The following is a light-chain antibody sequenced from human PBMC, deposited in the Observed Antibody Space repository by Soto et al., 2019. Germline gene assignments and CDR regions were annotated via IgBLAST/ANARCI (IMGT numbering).Light chain of an antibody. CDR2: EVS. J-gene: IGLJ3*02. CDR1: SSDVGGYKY. V-gene: IGLV2-14*01. Sequence: QSALTQPASVSGSPGQAITISCTGTSSDVGGYKYVSWYQQHPGKAPKLIIYEVSYRPSGVSNRFSGSKSGNTASLTISGLQSEDEADYYCCSYAGSFTWVFGGGTKLTVL. CDR3: CSYAGSFTWV.